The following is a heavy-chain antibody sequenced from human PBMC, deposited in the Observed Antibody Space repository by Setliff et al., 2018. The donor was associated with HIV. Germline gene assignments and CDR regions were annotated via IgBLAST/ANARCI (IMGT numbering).Heavy chain of an antibody. D-gene: IGHD3-22*01. J-gene: IGHJ4*02. CDR1: GGSISSSSHY. V-gene: IGHV4-39*07. CDR2: IYYSGST. Sequence: PSETLSLTCIVSGGSISSSSHYWGWIRQPPGKGLEWIGNIYYSGSTYYNPSLKSRVTISVDTSKNQFSLKLSSVTAADTAVYYCARGSRGARASKIDSSSYYLVYWGQGTLVTVSS. CDR3: ARGSRGARASKIDSSSYYLVY.